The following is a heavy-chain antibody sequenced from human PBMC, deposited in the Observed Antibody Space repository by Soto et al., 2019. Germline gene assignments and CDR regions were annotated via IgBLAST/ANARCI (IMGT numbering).Heavy chain of an antibody. CDR2: ISYEGSNT. V-gene: IGHV3-30-3*01. D-gene: IGHD1-1*01. CDR3: ARVTPGNNLYYFSGLDF. Sequence: SLRLSCVASGFTFCTYGMHLVRQSPFKWLQWVALISYEGSNTYYADSVRGRFTISRDNSKNTLYLQMNTLRPEDTGVYYCARVTPGNNLYYFSGLDFWGQGTSVTVSS. CDR1: GFTFCTYG. J-gene: IGHJ6*02.